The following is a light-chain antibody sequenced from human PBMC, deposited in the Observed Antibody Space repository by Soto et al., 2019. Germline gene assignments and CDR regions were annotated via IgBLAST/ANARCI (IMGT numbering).Light chain of an antibody. CDR1: ENVRTF. CDR2: GAS. CDR3: QQHSHWPPWT. J-gene: IGKJ1*01. Sequence: EVFLTHSPATLSLSPGERATLSCRASENVRTFVDWYQQKPGQAPRLLIYGASNRATGIPARFSGSGSGTDFTLTISNLQPEDFAVYYCQQHSHWPPWTFGQGTKVDIK. V-gene: IGKV3-11*01.